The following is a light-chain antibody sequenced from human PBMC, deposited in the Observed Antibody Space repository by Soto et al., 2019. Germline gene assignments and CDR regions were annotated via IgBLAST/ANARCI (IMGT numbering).Light chain of an antibody. CDR1: QSVAGN. Sequence: EIVMTQSPATLSVYPGETATLSFSASQSVAGNLALYQQKPGQPPRLLIYGVSTRATGVPARFSGSGSETDFSLTISSLQIEDFALYYCQQSNNWPPLTFGGGTKVDIK. V-gene: IGKV3-15*01. J-gene: IGKJ4*01. CDR3: QQSNNWPPLT. CDR2: GVS.